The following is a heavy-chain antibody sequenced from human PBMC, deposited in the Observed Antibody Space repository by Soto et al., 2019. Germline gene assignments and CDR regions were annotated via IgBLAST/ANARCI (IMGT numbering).Heavy chain of an antibody. V-gene: IGHV3-33*01. CDR2: IWYDGSNQ. Sequence: RLSCVASGFMFSTHAMHCVRQAPCKGLEWVAAIWYDGSNQYYVDSVKGRFTISRDTSKNILYLEMNSLRVEDTAVYYCVRPASSFDWTLDIWGRGTLVTVSS. D-gene: IGHD6-6*01. J-gene: IGHJ2*01. CDR3: VRPASSFDWTLDI. CDR1: GFMFSTHA.